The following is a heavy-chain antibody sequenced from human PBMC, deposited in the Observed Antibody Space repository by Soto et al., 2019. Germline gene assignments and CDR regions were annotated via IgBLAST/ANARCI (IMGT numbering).Heavy chain of an antibody. CDR1: GGSISSYY. D-gene: IGHD3-16*01. V-gene: IGHV4-59*08. CDR3: ARLGNWFDP. J-gene: IGHJ5*02. CDR2: IYYSGST. Sequence: SETLSLTCTVSGGSISSYYWRWIRQPPGKGLEWIGYIYYSGSTNYNPSLKSRVTISVDASKNQFSLKLSSVTAADTAVYYCARLGNWFDPWGQGTLVTVSS.